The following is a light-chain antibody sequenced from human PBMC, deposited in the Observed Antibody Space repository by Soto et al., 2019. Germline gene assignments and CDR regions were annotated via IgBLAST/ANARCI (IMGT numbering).Light chain of an antibody. CDR1: ALPKQF. J-gene: IGLJ7*01. CDR3: QSADSSGNYV. CDR2: KDS. Sequence: SYELTQPPSVSVSPGQTARITCSGDALPKQFAYWYQQRPGQAPVLLIYKDSERPSGIPERFSGSRSGSTITLTISGVQAEDEADYSCQSADSSGNYVFGSGTQLTVL. V-gene: IGLV3-25*03.